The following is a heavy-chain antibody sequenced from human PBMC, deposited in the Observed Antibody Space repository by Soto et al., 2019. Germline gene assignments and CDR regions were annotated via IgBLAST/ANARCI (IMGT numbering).Heavy chain of an antibody. CDR2: TYSGGST. V-gene: IGHV3-53*02. J-gene: IGHJ4*02. CDR1: GFSASATY. D-gene: IGHD1-1*01. Sequence: EVQLVETGGGLIQPGGSLRLSCAASGFSASATYMSWVRQAPGKGLEWVSVTYSGGSTYYADSVKGRFTISRDNSKNTLYLQMNSLRAEDTAVYYCARVYDGAEDYWGQGTLVTVSS. CDR3: ARVYDGAEDY.